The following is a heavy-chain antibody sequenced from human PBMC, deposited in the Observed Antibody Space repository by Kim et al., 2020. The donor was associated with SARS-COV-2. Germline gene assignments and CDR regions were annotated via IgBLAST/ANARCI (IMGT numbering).Heavy chain of an antibody. D-gene: IGHD3-22*01. CDR3: ARDQRRGYYDSSGYDY. CDR1: GGTFSSYA. V-gene: IGHV1-69*13. Sequence: SVKVSCKASGGTFSSYAISWVRQAPGQGLEWMGGIIPIFGTANYAQKFQGRVTITADESTSTAYMELSSLRSEDTAVYYCARDQRRGYYDSSGYDYWGQGTLVTVSS. J-gene: IGHJ4*02. CDR2: IIPIFGTA.